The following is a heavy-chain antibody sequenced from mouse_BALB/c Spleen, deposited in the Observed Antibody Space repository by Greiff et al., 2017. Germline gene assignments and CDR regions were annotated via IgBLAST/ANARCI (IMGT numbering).Heavy chain of an antibody. J-gene: IGHJ4*01. CDR1: GFTFSSYA. CDR2: ISSGGST. V-gene: IGHV5-6-5*01. CDR3: ARGAGVEDDGVLYAMEN. D-gene: IGHD2-12*01. Sequence: EVKLLESGGGLVKPGGSLKLSCAASGFTFSSYAMSWVRQTPEKRLEWVASISSGGSTYYPDSVKGRFTISRDNARNILYLQMSSLRSEDTAMYYCARGAGVEDDGVLYAMENGGKGTSVTVSS.